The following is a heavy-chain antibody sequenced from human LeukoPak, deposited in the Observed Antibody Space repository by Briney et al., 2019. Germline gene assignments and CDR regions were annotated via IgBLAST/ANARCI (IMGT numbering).Heavy chain of an antibody. Sequence: PGGSLRLSCAASGFTFSSYSMQWVRQAPGKGLEWVAVLSYDGSNGYYTDSVKGRFTISRDNSKNTLLLQMNSLRIGDTAEYYCARDAPSPGAAHSSSYYFDYWGQGTLVTVSS. V-gene: IGHV3-30-3*01. CDR2: LSYDGSNG. CDR1: GFTFSSYS. CDR3: ARDAPSPGAAHSSSYYFDY. D-gene: IGHD6-13*01. J-gene: IGHJ4*02.